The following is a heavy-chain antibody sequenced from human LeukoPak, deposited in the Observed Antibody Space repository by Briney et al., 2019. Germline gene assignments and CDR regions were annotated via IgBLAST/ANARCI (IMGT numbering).Heavy chain of an antibody. J-gene: IGHJ4*02. V-gene: IGHV3-30*02. CDR2: IRYDGSNK. Sequence: GGSLRLSCAASGFTFSSYGMHWVRQAPGKGLEWVAFIRYDGSNKYYADSVKGRFTISRDNSKNTLYLQMNSLRAEDTAVYYCAKDEGGYTYGDFDYWGQGTLVTVSS. CDR3: AKDEGGYTYGDFDY. D-gene: IGHD5-18*01. CDR1: GFTFSSYG.